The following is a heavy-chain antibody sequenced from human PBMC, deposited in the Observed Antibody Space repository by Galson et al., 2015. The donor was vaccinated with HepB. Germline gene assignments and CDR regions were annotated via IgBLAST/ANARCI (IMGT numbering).Heavy chain of an antibody. CDR3: ARDLGSGSFGYYYYMDV. CDR1: GGTFSSYA. J-gene: IGHJ6*03. CDR2: IIPIFGTA. V-gene: IGHV1-69*13. D-gene: IGHD3-10*02. Sequence: SVKVSCKASGGTFSSYAISWVRQAPGQGLEWMGGIIPIFGTANYAQKFQGRVTITADESTSTAYMELSSLRSEDTAVYYCARDLGSGSFGYYYYMDVWGKGTTVTVSS.